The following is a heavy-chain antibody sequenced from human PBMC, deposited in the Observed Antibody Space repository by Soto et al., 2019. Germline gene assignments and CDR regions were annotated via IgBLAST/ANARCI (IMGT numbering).Heavy chain of an antibody. CDR2: ISGSGGST. Sequence: XGSLSLSCSAAGFTFSSYAMSWVRQAPGKGLEWVSAISGSGGSTYYADSVKGRFTISRDNSKNTLYLQMNSLRAEDTAVYYCAKDRLQWLAPMDAWGQGTTVTVSS. D-gene: IGHD6-19*01. CDR3: AKDRLQWLAPMDA. V-gene: IGHV3-23*01. J-gene: IGHJ6*02. CDR1: GFTFSSYA.